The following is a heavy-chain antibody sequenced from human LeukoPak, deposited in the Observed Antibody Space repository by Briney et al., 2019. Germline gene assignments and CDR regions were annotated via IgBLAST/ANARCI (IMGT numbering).Heavy chain of an antibody. CDR2: ISYDGSNK. V-gene: IGHV3-30-3*01. D-gene: IGHD3-10*01. Sequence: GGSLRLSCAASGFTFSSYAMHWVRQAPGKGLEWVAVISYDGSNKYYADSVKGRFTISRDNSKNTLYLQMNSLRAEDTAVYYCARAGSILWFGELLSPPVDWFDPWGQGTLVTVSS. J-gene: IGHJ5*02. CDR3: ARAGSILWFGELLSPPVDWFDP. CDR1: GFTFSSYA.